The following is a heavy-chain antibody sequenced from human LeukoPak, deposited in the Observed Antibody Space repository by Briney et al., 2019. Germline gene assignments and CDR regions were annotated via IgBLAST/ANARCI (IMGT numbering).Heavy chain of an antibody. CDR1: GFTFSSYS. D-gene: IGHD6-6*01. J-gene: IGHJ5*02. CDR3: AREVNEYSSSSGSYPNWFDP. CDR2: ISSSSSYI. Sequence: PGGSLRLSCAASGFTFSSYSMNWVRQAPGKGLEWVSSISSSSSYIYYADSVKGRFTISRDNAKNSLYLQMNSLRAEDTAVYYCAREVNEYSSSSGSYPNWFDPWGQGTLVTVSS. V-gene: IGHV3-21*01.